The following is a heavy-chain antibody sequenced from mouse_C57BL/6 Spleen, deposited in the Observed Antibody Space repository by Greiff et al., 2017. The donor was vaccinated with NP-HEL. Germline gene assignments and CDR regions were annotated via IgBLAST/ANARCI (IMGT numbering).Heavy chain of an antibody. CDR1: GFTFSSYA. CDR2: ISSGGDYI. V-gene: IGHV5-9-1*02. CDR3: TRGTYYDYPFAY. D-gene: IGHD2-4*01. J-gene: IGHJ3*01. Sequence: EVQGVESGEGLVKPGGSLKLSCAASGFTFSSYAMSWVRQTPEKRLEWVAYISSGGDYIYYADTVKGRFTISRDNARNTLYLQMSSLKSEDTAMYYCTRGTYYDYPFAYWGQGTLVTVSA.